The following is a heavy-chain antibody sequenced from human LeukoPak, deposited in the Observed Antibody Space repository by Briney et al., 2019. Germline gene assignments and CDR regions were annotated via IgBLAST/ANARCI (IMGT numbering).Heavy chain of an antibody. CDR1: GFTFSSYW. CDR3: ARRLERITMIVVVSVFDY. V-gene: IGHV3-7*01. CDR2: IKQDGSEK. Sequence: GGSLRLSCAASGFTFSSYWMSWVRQAPGKGLEWVANIKQDGSEKYYVDSVKGRLTISRDNAKNSLYLQMNSLRAEDTAVYYCARRLERITMIVVVSVFDYWGQGTLVTVSS. J-gene: IGHJ4*02. D-gene: IGHD3-22*01.